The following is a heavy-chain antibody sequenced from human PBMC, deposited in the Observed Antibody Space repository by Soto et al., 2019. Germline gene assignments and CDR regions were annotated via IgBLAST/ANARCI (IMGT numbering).Heavy chain of an antibody. J-gene: IGHJ4*02. Sequence: SETLSLTCTVSGGSISSYYWSWIRQPPGKGLEWIGYIYYSGSTNYNPSLKSRVTISVDTSKNQFSLKLSSVTAADTAVYYCAISTPSPVTYYFDYWGQGTLVTVSS. V-gene: IGHV4-59*01. CDR1: GGSISSYY. D-gene: IGHD4-17*01. CDR2: IYYSGST. CDR3: AISTPSPVTYYFDY.